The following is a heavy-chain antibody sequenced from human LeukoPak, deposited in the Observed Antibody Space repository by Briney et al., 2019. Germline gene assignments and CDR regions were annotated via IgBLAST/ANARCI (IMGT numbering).Heavy chain of an antibody. Sequence: PGGSLRLSCAAPGFTFDDYAMHWVRQAPGKGLEWVSGISWNSGSIGYADSVKGRFTISRDNAKNSLYLQMNSLRAEDMALYYCAKGAGGIAVAGTGGSYFDYWGQGTLVTVSS. CDR3: AKGAGGIAVAGTGGSYFDY. CDR2: ISWNSGSI. CDR1: GFTFDDYA. J-gene: IGHJ4*02. D-gene: IGHD6-19*01. V-gene: IGHV3-9*03.